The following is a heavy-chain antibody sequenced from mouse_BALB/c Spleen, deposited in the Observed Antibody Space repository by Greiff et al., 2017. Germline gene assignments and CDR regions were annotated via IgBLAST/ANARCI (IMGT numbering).Heavy chain of an antibody. D-gene: IGHD1-1*01. J-gene: IGHJ1*01. CDR1: GYSITSDYA. Sequence: EVKLQESGPGLVKPSQSLSLTCTVTGYSITSDYAWNWIRQFPGNKLEWMGYISYSGSTSYPSLKSRISITRDTSKNQFFLQLNSVTTEDTATYYCASDYGSSYWYFDVWGAGTTVTVSS. CDR2: ISYSGST. CDR3: ASDYGSSYWYFDV. V-gene: IGHV3-2*02.